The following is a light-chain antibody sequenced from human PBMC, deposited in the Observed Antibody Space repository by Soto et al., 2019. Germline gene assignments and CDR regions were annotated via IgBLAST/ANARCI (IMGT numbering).Light chain of an antibody. J-gene: IGLJ2*01. CDR2: DVS. CDR3: SSYTSRSTLV. Sequence: QSALTQPASVSGSPGQSITISCTGTSSDVGGYNYVSWYQQHPGKAPKLMIYDVSDRPSGVSSRFSGSKSGNTASLTISGLQVEDKADYYCSSYTSRSTLVFGGGTKLTVL. V-gene: IGLV2-14*01. CDR1: SSDVGGYNY.